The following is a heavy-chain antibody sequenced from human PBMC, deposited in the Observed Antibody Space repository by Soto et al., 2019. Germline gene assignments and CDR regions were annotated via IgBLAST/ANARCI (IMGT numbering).Heavy chain of an antibody. V-gene: IGHV4-39*02. D-gene: IGHD3-22*01. J-gene: IGHJ5*02. CDR3: AIDMIKGFDP. CDR1: GGSFSSRSYY. CDR2: IDYSGNT. Sequence: SETLSLTCTVSGGSFSSRSYYWGWFRQPPGKGLEWIGSIDYSGNTYYNSSLKSRVTILGDTSKNQFSLKLSSVTAADTAVYYCAIDMIKGFDPWGQGTLVTVSS.